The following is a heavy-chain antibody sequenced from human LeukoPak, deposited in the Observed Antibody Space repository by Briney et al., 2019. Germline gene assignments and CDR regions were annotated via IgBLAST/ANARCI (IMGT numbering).Heavy chain of an antibody. CDR3: ATSHSSGWADY. J-gene: IGHJ4*02. V-gene: IGHV1-2*02. Sequence: ASVKVSCKASGHTFTDYYMHWVRQAPGQGLEWMGWINPNSGDTDFAQKFQGRVTMTRDASVSTAYMDLSSLSSDDTALYYCATSHSSGWADYWSQGTLVTVSS. D-gene: IGHD6-19*01. CDR1: GHTFTDYY. CDR2: INPNSGDT.